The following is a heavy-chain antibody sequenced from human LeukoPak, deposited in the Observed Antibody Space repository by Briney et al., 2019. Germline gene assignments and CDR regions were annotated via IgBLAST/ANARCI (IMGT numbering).Heavy chain of an antibody. J-gene: IGHJ4*02. V-gene: IGHV4-59*01. Sequence: PSETLSLTCTVSGGSISSYYWSWIRQPPGKGLEWIGYIYYSGSTNYNPSLKSRVTISVDTSKNQFSLKLSSVTAADTAVYYCARGYSYAIDYWGQGTLVTVSS. CDR1: GGSISSYY. CDR2: IYYSGST. D-gene: IGHD5-18*01. CDR3: ARGYSYAIDY.